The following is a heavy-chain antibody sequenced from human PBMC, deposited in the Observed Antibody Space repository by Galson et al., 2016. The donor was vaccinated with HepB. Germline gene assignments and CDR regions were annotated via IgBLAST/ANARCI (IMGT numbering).Heavy chain of an antibody. J-gene: IGHJ4*02. Sequence: SLRLSCAASGFTFSNSGMHWVRQAPGKWLEWVAVIWYDGSTQYYGDSVKGRFTISRDNSKNVLYLQMNSLRVEDTAVCYCARAFGAAGAIDYWSQGTLVTVSS. CDR2: IWYDGSTQ. CDR1: GFTFSNSG. V-gene: IGHV3-33*01. CDR3: ARAFGAAGAIDY. D-gene: IGHD6-13*01.